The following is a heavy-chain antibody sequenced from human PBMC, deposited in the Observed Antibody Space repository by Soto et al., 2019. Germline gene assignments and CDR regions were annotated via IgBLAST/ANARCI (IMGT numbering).Heavy chain of an antibody. CDR3: TQQWLGGWFDP. J-gene: IGHJ5*02. CDR2: IRSKAYGGTT. Sequence: GGSLRLSCTASGFTFGDYAMSWFRQAPGKGLEWVGFIRSKAYGGTTEYAASVKGRFTISRDDSKSIAYLQMNSLKTEDTAVYYCTQQWLGGWFDPWGQGTLVTVSS. CDR1: GFTFGDYA. V-gene: IGHV3-49*03. D-gene: IGHD6-19*01.